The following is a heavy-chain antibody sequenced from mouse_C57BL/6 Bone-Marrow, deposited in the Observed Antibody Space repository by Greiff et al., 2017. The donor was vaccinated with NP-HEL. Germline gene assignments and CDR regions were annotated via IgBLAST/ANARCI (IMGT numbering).Heavy chain of an antibody. CDR2: IDPENGDT. CDR1: GFNIKDDY. Sequence: EVQLKQSGAELVRPGASVKLSCTASGFNIKDDYMHWVKQRPEQGLEWIGWIDPENGDTEYASKFQGKATITADTSSNTAYLQLSSLTSEDTAVYYCTTPYVYDGYFDVWGTGTTVTVSS. CDR3: TTPYVYDGYFDV. J-gene: IGHJ1*03. D-gene: IGHD2-2*01. V-gene: IGHV14-4*01.